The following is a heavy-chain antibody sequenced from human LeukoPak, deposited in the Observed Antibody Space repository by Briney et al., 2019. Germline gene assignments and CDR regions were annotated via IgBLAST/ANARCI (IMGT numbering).Heavy chain of an antibody. J-gene: IGHJ4*02. D-gene: IGHD2-21*02. CDR2: ITCDGTT. V-gene: IGHV3-23*01. CDR3: AKDFVMVTGNVNYFDY. CDR1: GFTFSSHG. Sequence: GGSLRLSCAASGFTFSSHGMNWVRQAPGKGLEWVSGITCDGTTYYADSAKGRFTVSTDNSKNTLYVQMKSMRAEDTAVYYCAKDFVMVTGNVNYFDYWGQGTLVTVSS.